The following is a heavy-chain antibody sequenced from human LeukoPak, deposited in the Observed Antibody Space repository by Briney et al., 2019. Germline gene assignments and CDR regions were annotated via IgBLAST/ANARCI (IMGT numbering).Heavy chain of an antibody. Sequence: ASVKVSCKASGYTFTGYYMHWVRQAPGQGLEWMGWINPNSGGTNYAQKFQGWVTMTRDTSISTACMELSRLRSDDTAVYYCARRYCSGGSCYSAFDIWGQGTMDTVSS. CDR2: INPNSGGT. V-gene: IGHV1-2*04. J-gene: IGHJ3*02. CDR3: ARRYCSGGSCYSAFDI. D-gene: IGHD2-15*01. CDR1: GYTFTGYY.